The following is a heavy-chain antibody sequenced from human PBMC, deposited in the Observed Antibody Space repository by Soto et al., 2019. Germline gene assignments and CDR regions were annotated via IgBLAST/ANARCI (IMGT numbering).Heavy chain of an antibody. D-gene: IGHD5-12*01. V-gene: IGHV5-51*01. J-gene: IGHJ6*03. CDR3: ARLSNGYDLLAYYYYYMDV. CDR2: IYPGDSDT. CDR1: GYSFTSYW. Sequence: GESLKISCKGSGYSFTSYWIGWVRQMPGKGLEWMGIIYPGDSDTRYSPSFQGQVTISADKSISTAYLQWSSLKASDTAMYYCARLSNGYDLLAYYYYYMDVWGKGTTVTVSS.